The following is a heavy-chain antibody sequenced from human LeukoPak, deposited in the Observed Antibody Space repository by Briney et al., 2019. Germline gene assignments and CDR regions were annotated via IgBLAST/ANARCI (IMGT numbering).Heavy chain of an antibody. CDR1: GFIFGRDS. CDR2: ISRDSDIR. CDR3: ANRESDFIALDY. V-gene: IGHV3-48*01. Sequence: PGGSLTLSCAASGFIFGRDSMNWVRQAPGRGLEWISYISRDSDIRYYADSVRGRFHISRDNARNSLYLQMNSLRAEDTAVYYCANRESDFIALDYWGQGTLVTVSS. D-gene: IGHD6-13*01. J-gene: IGHJ4*02.